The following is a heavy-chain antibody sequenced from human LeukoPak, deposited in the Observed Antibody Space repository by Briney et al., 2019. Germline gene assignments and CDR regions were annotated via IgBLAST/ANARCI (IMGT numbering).Heavy chain of an antibody. D-gene: IGHD6-19*01. CDR3: ARRVGWEYFDY. V-gene: IGHV4-59*08. J-gene: IGHJ4*02. CDR2: IYYSGST. CDR1: GGSISSYY. Sequence: SETLSLTCTVSGGSISSYYWSWIRQPPGKGLEWIGYIYYSGSTNYNPSLNSRVTISVDTSKNQFSLKLSSVTAADTAVYYCARRVGWEYFDYWGQGTLVTVSS.